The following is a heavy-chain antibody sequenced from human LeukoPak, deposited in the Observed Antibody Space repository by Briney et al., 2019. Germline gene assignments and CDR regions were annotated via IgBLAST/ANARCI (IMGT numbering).Heavy chain of an antibody. CDR3: AKRSDILTGYYIDY. Sequence: GGSLRLSCAASGFTFSIYSMNWVRQAPGKGLEWVSYISSSSSTIHYADSVKGRFTISRDNSKNTLYLQMNSLRAEDTAVYYCAKRSDILTGYYIDYWGQGTLVTVSS. V-gene: IGHV3-48*01. CDR1: GFTFSIYS. J-gene: IGHJ4*02. D-gene: IGHD3-9*01. CDR2: ISSSSSTI.